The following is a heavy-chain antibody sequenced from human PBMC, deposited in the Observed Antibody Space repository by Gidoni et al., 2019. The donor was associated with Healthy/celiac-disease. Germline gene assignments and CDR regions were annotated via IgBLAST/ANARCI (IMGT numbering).Heavy chain of an antibody. CDR3: ARARTSRYYFDY. J-gene: IGHJ4*02. V-gene: IGHV3-30-3*01. CDR1: GFTFSSYA. D-gene: IGHD2-2*01. CDR2: ISYDGSNK. Sequence: QVQLVESGGGVVQPGRSLRLSCAASGFTFSSYAMHWVRQAPGKGLEWVAVISYDGSNKYYADSVKGRFTISRDNSKNTLYLQMNSLRAEDTAVYYCARARTSRYYFDYWGQGTLVTVSS.